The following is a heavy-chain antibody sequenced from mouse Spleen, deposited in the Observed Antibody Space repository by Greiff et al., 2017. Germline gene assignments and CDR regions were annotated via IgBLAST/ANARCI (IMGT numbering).Heavy chain of an antibody. CDR2: ISSGGGST. CDR3: ARDRRGFDY. J-gene: IGHJ2*01. CDR1: GFTFSSYY. Sequence: DVKLVESGGGLVKLGGSLKLSCAASGFTFSSYYMSWVRQTPEKRLEWVATISSGGGSTYYPDSVKGRFTISRDNAKNTLYLQMSSLNSEDTAVYYCARDRRGFDYWGQGTTLTVSS. V-gene: IGHV5-6-4*01.